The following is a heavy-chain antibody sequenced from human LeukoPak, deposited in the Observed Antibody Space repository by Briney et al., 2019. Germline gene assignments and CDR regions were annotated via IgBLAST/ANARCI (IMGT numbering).Heavy chain of an antibody. CDR1: GFTFSNFA. V-gene: IGHV3-23*01. Sequence: PGGSLGLACAASGFTFSNFAISWVRQAPGKGLEWVSAISDSGGSTYYADSVKGRFTISRDNSKNTLYLQMNSLRAEDTAVYYCAREGNNYYYDSSGYPFYFDYWGQGTLVTVSS. CDR2: ISDSGGST. D-gene: IGHD3-22*01. J-gene: IGHJ4*02. CDR3: AREGNNYYYDSSGYPFYFDY.